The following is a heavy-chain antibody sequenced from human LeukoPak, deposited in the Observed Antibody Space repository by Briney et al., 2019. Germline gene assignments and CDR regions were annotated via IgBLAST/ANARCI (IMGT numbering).Heavy chain of an antibody. J-gene: IGHJ3*02. V-gene: IGHV1-24*01. CDR2: FDPEDGET. CDR3: ATYCSSTSCYTHDAFDI. D-gene: IGHD2-2*02. CDR1: GYTLTELS. Sequence: ASVKVSCKVSGYTLTELSMHWVRQAPGKGLEWMGGFDPEDGETIYAQKFQGRVTMTEDTSTDTAYMELSSLRSEDTAVYYCATYCSSTSCYTHDAFDIWGQGTMVTVSS.